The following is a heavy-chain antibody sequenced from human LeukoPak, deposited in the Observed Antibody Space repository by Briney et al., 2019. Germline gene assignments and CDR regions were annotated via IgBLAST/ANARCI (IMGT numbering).Heavy chain of an antibody. Sequence: GGSLRLSCAASGFTFSSYEMNWVRQAPGKGLEWVSGISGSGDSTYYADSVKGRFTISRDNSKNTLYLQMNSLRADDTAVYYCAKDVASNFYSSSDYWGQGTLVTVSS. CDR3: AKDVASNFYSSSDY. CDR2: ISGSGDST. V-gene: IGHV3-23*01. D-gene: IGHD2-2*01. CDR1: GFTFSSYE. J-gene: IGHJ4*02.